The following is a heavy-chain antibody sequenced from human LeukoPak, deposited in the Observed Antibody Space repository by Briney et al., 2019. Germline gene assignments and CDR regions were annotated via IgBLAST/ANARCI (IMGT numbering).Heavy chain of an antibody. CDR2: ISYDGSNK. CDR3: AKDRYYYDSSGSIYSDY. D-gene: IGHD3-22*01. Sequence: PGRSLRLSCAASGFTFSSYGMHWVRQAPGKGLEWVAVISYDGSNKYYADSVKGRFTISRDNSKNTLYLQMNSLRAEDTAVYYCAKDRYYYDSSGSIYSDYWGQGTLVTVSS. J-gene: IGHJ4*02. V-gene: IGHV3-30*18. CDR1: GFTFSSYG.